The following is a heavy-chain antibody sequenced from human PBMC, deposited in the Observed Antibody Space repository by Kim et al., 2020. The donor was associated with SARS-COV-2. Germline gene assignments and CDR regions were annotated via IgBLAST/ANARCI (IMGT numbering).Heavy chain of an antibody. CDR2: LWSNGVTE. CDR3: AKEAYGEFDY. CDR1: GFTFCSFA. Sequence: GGSLRLSCAASGFTFCSFAMHWVRQAPGKGLEWVAVLWSNGVTEYYADSVKGRFTISRDNSKNTLYLQMNSLRAEDTATYYCAKEAYGEFDYWGQGTLVT. V-gene: IGHV3-33*06. J-gene: IGHJ4*02. D-gene: IGHD4-17*01.